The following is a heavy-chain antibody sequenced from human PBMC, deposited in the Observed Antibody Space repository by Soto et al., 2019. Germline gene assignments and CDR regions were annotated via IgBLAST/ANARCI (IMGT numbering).Heavy chain of an antibody. Sequence: QVQLVQSGAEVKKPGSSVKVSCKASGGTFSSYAFSWVRQAPGQGLEWMGGIIPVFNTTNYAQKFKGRVTIIADESTGTDYMELSSLRSEDTAVYYCAREGEYSTGWYDLDYWGQGTLVTVSS. J-gene: IGHJ4*02. V-gene: IGHV1-69*01. CDR3: AREGEYSTGWYDLDY. CDR1: GGTFSSYA. D-gene: IGHD6-19*01. CDR2: IIPVFNTT.